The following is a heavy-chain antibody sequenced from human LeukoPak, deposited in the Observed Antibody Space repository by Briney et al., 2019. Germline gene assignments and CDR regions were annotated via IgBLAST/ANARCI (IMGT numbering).Heavy chain of an antibody. D-gene: IGHD2/OR15-2a*01. Sequence: ASVKVSCKASGGTFSSYAISWVRQAPGQGLEWMGRIIPIFGIANYAQKFQGRATITANKSTSTAYMELSSLRSEDTAVYYCARDKNSNSYYYYGMDVWGQGTTVTVSS. CDR1: GGTFSSYA. V-gene: IGHV1-69*04. CDR3: ARDKNSNSYYYYGMDV. J-gene: IGHJ6*02. CDR2: IIPIFGIA.